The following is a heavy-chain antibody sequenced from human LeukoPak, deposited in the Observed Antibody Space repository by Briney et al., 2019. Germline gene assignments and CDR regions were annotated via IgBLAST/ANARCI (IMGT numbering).Heavy chain of an antibody. D-gene: IGHD3-3*01. CDR2: ISASGGST. J-gene: IGHJ4*02. CDR3: ARVQSVRFLEWLSGPDY. CDR1: GFTFSSSA. V-gene: IGHV3-23*01. Sequence: GGSLRLSCAASGFTFSSSAMSWVRQVPGKGLEWVSGISASGGSTSYADSVKGRFTISRDNAKNSLYLQMNSLRAEDTAVYYCARVQSVRFLEWLSGPDYWGQGTLVTVSS.